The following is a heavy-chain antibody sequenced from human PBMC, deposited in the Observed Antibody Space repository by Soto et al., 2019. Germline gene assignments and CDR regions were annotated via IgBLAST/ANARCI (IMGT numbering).Heavy chain of an antibody. D-gene: IGHD4-17*01. CDR2: ISGSGGST. CDR3: VRVLHEPLAAHALRAFP. Sequence: GEYLRLSCSTSGFTFSSYAMSGVRQAPGKGLEWVSAISGSGGSTYYADSVKGRFTISRDNSKNTLYLQMNSLRAEDTAIYYCVRVLHEPLAAHALRAFPWGKGTKV. J-gene: IGHJ5*02. CDR1: GFTFSSYA. V-gene: IGHV3-23*01.